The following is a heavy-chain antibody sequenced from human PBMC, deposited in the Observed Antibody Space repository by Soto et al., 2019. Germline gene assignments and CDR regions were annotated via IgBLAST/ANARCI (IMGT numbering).Heavy chain of an antibody. V-gene: IGHV4-39*01. D-gene: IGHD1-26*01. J-gene: IGHJ3*02. CDR1: GGSISSSSYY. Sequence: SETLSLTCTVSGGSISSSSYYWGWIRQPPGKGLEWIGSIYYSGSTYYNPSLKSRVTISVDTSKNQFSLKLSSVTAADTAVYYCARRSISGMNAFDISGQGTMVTVSS. CDR3: ARRSISGMNAFDI. CDR2: IYYSGST.